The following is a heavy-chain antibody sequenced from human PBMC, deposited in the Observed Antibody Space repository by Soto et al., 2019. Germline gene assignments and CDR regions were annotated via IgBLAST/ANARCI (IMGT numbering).Heavy chain of an antibody. V-gene: IGHV4-39*01. Sequence: QLQLQESGPGLVKPSETLSLTCTVSGGSISSSSYYWGWIRQPPGKGLEWIGSIYYSGSTYYNPSLKSRVTISVDTSKNQFSLKLSSVTAADTAVYYCARSLRYFDWLLFNYWGQGTLVTVSS. J-gene: IGHJ4*02. CDR2: IYYSGST. D-gene: IGHD3-9*01. CDR3: ARSLRYFDWLLFNY. CDR1: GGSISSSSYY.